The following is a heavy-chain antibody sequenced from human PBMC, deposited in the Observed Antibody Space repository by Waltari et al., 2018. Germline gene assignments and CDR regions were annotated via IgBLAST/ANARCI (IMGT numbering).Heavy chain of an antibody. J-gene: IGHJ2*01. V-gene: IGHV4-39*07. CDR3: ARVTSEFRSPYFYFDL. Sequence: QLQLQESGPGLVKPSETLSLTCSVPGDSIISTYYHWGWIRQPPGKGLEWIGSIYYSGDTFYSPSLSSRVTISVDTSKNQFSLKLTSVTAADTALYYCARVTSEFRSPYFYFDLWGRGTLVTVSA. CDR2: IYYSGDT. CDR1: GDSIISTYYH.